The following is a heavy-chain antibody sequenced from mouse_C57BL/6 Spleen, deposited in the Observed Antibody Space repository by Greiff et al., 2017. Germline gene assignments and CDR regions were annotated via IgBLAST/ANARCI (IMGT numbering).Heavy chain of an antibody. Sequence: QVHVKQSGAELARPGASVKLSCKASGYTFTSYGISWVKQRTGQGLEWIGEIYPRSGNTYYNEKFKGKATLTADKSSSTAYMELRSLTSEDSAVYFCARSDSSGCPFAYWGQGTLVTVSA. CDR1: GYTFTSYG. CDR2: IYPRSGNT. D-gene: IGHD3-2*02. CDR3: ARSDSSGCPFAY. V-gene: IGHV1-81*01. J-gene: IGHJ3*01.